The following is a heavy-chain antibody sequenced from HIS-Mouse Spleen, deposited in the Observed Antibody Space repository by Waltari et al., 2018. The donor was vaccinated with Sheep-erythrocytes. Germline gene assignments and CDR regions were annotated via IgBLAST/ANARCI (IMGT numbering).Heavy chain of an antibody. V-gene: IGHV1-69*04. Sequence: QVQLVQSGAEVKKPGSSVKVSCKASGGTFSSYAISWVRQAPGQGLEWMGRIITILGIANYAQKFQGRVTITADKSTSTDYMELSSLRSEDTAVYYCAQTGATTPHFDYWGQGTLVTVSS. CDR3: AQTGATTPHFDY. CDR2: IITILGIA. J-gene: IGHJ4*02. D-gene: IGHD1-26*01. CDR1: GGTFSSYA.